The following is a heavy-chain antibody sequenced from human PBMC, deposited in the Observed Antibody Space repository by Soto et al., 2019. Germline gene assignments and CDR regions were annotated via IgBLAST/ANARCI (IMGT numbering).Heavy chain of an antibody. CDR3: AKGSSASSYARLDY. D-gene: IGHD2-2*01. CDR1: EFTVSSYA. J-gene: IGHJ4*02. CDR2: SGDNT. Sequence: PGGSLRLSCAASEFTVSSYAMSWVRQAPGKGLEWVSVSGDNTYYADSVKGRFTISRDNSKNTLYLQMSSLRAEDTAVYYCAKGSSASSYARLDYWGQGTLVTVSS. V-gene: IGHV3-23*01.